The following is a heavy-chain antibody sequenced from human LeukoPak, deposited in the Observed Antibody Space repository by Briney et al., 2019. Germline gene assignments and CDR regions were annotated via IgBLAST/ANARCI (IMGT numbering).Heavy chain of an antibody. CDR3: ARDLSESQDAFDV. CDR2: ISSRGNTI. J-gene: IGHJ3*01. V-gene: IGHV3-48*03. Sequence: GGSLRLSCVASGFTFSSYEMNWVRQAPGKGLEWLSYISSRGNTINHADSVKGRFSISRDNAKNSLFLRMNSLRAEDTALYYCARDLSESQDAFDVWGQGTMVTVSS. D-gene: IGHD1-26*01. CDR1: GFTFSSYE.